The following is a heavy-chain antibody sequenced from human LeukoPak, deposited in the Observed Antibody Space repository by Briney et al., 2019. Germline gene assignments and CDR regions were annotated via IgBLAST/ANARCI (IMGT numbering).Heavy chain of an antibody. J-gene: IGHJ3*02. CDR2: IYHSGST. Sequence: SETLSLTCAVSGGSISSSNWWSWVRQPPGKGLEWIGEIYHSGSTNYNPSLKSRVTISVDKSKNQFSLKLGSVTAADTAVYYCARDLNYYDSSGYYPRAAFDIWGQGTMVTVSS. CDR3: ARDLNYYDSSGYYPRAAFDI. V-gene: IGHV4-4*02. D-gene: IGHD3-22*01. CDR1: GGSISSSNW.